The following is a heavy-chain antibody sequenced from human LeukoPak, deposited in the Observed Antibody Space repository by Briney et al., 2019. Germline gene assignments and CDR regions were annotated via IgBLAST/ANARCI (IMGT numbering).Heavy chain of an antibody. CDR2: MNPNSGNT. CDR3: ARALTYYYDSSGYLNDY. D-gene: IGHD3-22*01. CDR1: GYTFTSYD. Sequence: ASVKVSCKASGYTFTSYDISWVRQATGQGLEWMGWMNPNSGNTGYAQKFQGRVTMTRNTSISTAYMELSSLRSEDTAVYYCARALTYYYDSSGYLNDYWGQGTLVTVSS. J-gene: IGHJ4*02. V-gene: IGHV1-8*01.